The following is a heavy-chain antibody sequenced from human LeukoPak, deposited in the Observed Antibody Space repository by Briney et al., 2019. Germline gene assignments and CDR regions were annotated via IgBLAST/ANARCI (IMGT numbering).Heavy chain of an antibody. CDR3: ARHLRRAGAFDI. D-gene: IGHD3-10*01. V-gene: IGHV4-39*01. CDR1: GGSISSSSYY. CDR2: IYCSGST. Sequence: SETLSLTCTVPGGSISSSSYYWGWIRQPPGKGLEWIGSIYCSGSTYYNPSLKSRATISVDTSKNQFSLKLSSATAADTAVYYCARHLRRAGAFDIWGQGTMVTVSS. J-gene: IGHJ3*02.